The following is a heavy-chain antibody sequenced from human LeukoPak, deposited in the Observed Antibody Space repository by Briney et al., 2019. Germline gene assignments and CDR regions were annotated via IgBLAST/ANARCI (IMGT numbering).Heavy chain of an antibody. CDR3: ALTMVRGVIIPFDY. CDR2: ISAYNGNT. V-gene: IGHV1-18*01. Sequence: GASVKVSCKASGYTFTSYGISWVRQAPGQGLEWIGWISAYNGNTNYAQKLQGRVTMTTDTSTSTAYMELRSLRSDDTAVYYCALTMVRGVIIPFDYWGQGTLVTVSS. D-gene: IGHD3-10*01. CDR1: GYTFTSYG. J-gene: IGHJ4*02.